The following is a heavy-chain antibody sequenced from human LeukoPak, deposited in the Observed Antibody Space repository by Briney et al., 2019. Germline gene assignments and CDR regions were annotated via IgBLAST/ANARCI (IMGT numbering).Heavy chain of an antibody. D-gene: IGHD4-17*01. CDR2: IWYDGSNK. Sequence: SGGSLRLSCAASGFTFSSYGMHWVRQAPGKGLEWVAVIWYDGSNKYYADSAKGRFTISRDNSKNTLYLQMNSLRAEDTAVYYCARGTGHDYGENWGQGTLVTVSS. V-gene: IGHV3-33*01. CDR1: GFTFSSYG. CDR3: ARGTGHDYGEN. J-gene: IGHJ4*02.